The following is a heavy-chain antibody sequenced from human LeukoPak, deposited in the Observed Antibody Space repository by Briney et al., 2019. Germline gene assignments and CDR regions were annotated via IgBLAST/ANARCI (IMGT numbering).Heavy chain of an antibody. Sequence: GGSRRRSCSAAECTFGSYDMSWGRQAPGKGLEWVSSISGSGGSTYYADSVKGRFTISRDNSKNTLYLQMNSLRAEDTAVYYCAKDLYCSSTSCYEAVYWGQGTLVTVSS. CDR1: ECTFGSYD. CDR3: AKDLYCSSTSCYEAVY. D-gene: IGHD2-2*01. CDR2: ISGSGGST. V-gene: IGHV3-23*01. J-gene: IGHJ4*02.